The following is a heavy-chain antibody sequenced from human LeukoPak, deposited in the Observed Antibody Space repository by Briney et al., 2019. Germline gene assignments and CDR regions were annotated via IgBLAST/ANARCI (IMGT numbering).Heavy chain of an antibody. CDR3: TTEPPMDFFVVLPA. D-gene: IGHD2-2*01. CDR2: IKSKTDGGTT. J-gene: IGHJ5*02. Sequence: ETLSLTCTVSGGSISSYYWSWIRQPPGKGLEWVGRIKSKTDGGTTDYAAPVKGRFTISRDDSKNTLYLQMNSLKTEDTAVYYCTTEPPMDFFVVLPAWGQGTLVTVSS. CDR1: GGSISSYY. V-gene: IGHV3-15*01.